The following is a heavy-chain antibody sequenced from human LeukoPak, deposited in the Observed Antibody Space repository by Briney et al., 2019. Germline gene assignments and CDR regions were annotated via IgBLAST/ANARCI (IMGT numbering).Heavy chain of an antibody. Sequence: GGSLRLSCAASGFTFSNYAMTWVRQAPGKGLEWVSAISSGSVSTFYADSVKGRFTISRDNSKNTLYLQMNGLRAEDTAVYYCAKPQYSSSYDFDFWGQGTLVTVSS. CDR2: ISSGSVST. V-gene: IGHV3-23*01. J-gene: IGHJ4*02. CDR3: AKPQYSSSYDFDF. CDR1: GFTFSNYA. D-gene: IGHD6-6*01.